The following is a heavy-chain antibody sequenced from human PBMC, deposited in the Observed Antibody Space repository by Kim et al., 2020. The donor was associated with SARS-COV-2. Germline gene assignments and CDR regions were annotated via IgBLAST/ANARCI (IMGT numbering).Heavy chain of an antibody. CDR3: ARSPTDYDFWSGYGYGMDV. CDR1: GGSISSYY. Sequence: SETLSLTCTVSGGSISSYYWSWIRQPPGKGLEWIGYIYYSGSTNYNPSLKSRVTISVDTSKNQFSLKLSSVTAADTAVYYCARSPTDYDFWSGYGYGMDVWGQGTTVTVSS. J-gene: IGHJ6*02. V-gene: IGHV4-59*13. D-gene: IGHD3-3*01. CDR2: IYYSGST.